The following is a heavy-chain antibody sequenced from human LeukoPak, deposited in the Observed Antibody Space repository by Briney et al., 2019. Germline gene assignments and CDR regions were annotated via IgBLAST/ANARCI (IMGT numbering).Heavy chain of an antibody. V-gene: IGHV3-7*04. CDR3: AKDDDGYY. J-gene: IGHJ4*02. Sequence: GSLRLSCAASGFTFRGSWMSWLRQTPEKGLEWVANIKEDGSAQYYVDSVKGRFTISRDNAKNSLYLQVNDLTAEDTAIYYCAKDDDGYYWGQGVLVTVSS. D-gene: IGHD3-3*01. CDR1: GFTFRGSW. CDR2: IKEDGSAQ.